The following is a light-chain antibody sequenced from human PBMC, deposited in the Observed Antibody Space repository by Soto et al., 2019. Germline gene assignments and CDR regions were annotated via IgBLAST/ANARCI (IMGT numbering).Light chain of an antibody. CDR1: QSVGSY. CDR2: GAS. V-gene: IGKV3-20*01. CDR3: KQYGYAPRT. J-gene: IGKJ1*01. Sequence: EIVLTQSPGTLSLSPGERATLSCRASQSVGSYLAWYRQKPGQAPPLLIYGASSRATDIPDRFSGSGSGTDFTLTISRLEPEDFAVYYCKQYGYAPRTFGQGTKVEIK.